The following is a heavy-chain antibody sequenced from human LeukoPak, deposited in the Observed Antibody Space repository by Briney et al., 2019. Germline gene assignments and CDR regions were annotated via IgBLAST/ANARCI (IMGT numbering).Heavy chain of an antibody. Sequence: GGSLRLSCAGSGFTVSSNYMTWVRQAPGKGLEWVSIFFSGGNRNYADSVKGRFTISRDNSKNTVYLLMNNLRPEDTAVYYCATDHLIYNGDWYGMTYWGQGTLVTVSS. D-gene: IGHD2-21*02. CDR2: FFSGGNR. J-gene: IGHJ4*02. CDR1: GFTVSSNY. CDR3: ATDHLIYNGDWYGMTY. V-gene: IGHV3-66*02.